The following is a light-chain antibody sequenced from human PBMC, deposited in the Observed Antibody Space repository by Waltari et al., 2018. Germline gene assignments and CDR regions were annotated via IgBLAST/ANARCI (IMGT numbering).Light chain of an antibody. CDR2: NKN. V-gene: IGLV1-40*01. CDR3: QSYDSSLSGFYV. CDR1: SSNIGAGYH. Sequence: QSVLTQPPSVSGAPGQRVTISCTGSSSNIGAGYHVHWYQQLPGTAPKLLIFNKNHRPSGVPDRFAGSKSGTSASLAIAGLQAEDEAHYYCQSYDSSLSGFYVFGTGTKVTVL. J-gene: IGLJ1*01.